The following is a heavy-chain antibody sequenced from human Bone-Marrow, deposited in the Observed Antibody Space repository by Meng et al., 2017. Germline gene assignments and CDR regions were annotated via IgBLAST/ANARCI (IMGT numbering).Heavy chain of an antibody. CDR2: ISGSGGST. D-gene: IGHD6-19*01. CDR1: GFTFSSYA. J-gene: IGHJ3*02. CDR3: AVAVAGMAGDDAFDI. Sequence: ETLSLTCAASGFTFSSYAMSWVRQAPGKGLEWVSAISGSGGSTYYADSVKGRFTISRDNSKNTLYLQMNSLRAEDTAVYYCAVAVAGMAGDDAFDIWGQGTMVTVSS. V-gene: IGHV3-23*01.